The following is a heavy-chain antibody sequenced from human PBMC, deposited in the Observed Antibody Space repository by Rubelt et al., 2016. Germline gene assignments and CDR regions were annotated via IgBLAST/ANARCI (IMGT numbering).Heavy chain of an antibody. D-gene: IGHD4-17*01. CDR1: GYTFTSYG. V-gene: IGHV1-18*01. Sequence: QVQLVQSGAEVKKPGASVKVSCKASGYTFTSYGISWVRQAPGQGLEWMGWISAYNGNTNYAQTLQGRVTMTTETSTSRAYMELRSLRPDDTAVYYGARDPYGDRHHDYWGQGTLVTVSS. CDR3: ARDPYGDRHHDY. J-gene: IGHJ4*02. CDR2: ISAYNGNT.